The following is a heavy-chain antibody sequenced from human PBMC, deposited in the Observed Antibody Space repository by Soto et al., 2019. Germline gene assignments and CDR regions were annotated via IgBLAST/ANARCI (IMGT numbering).Heavy chain of an antibody. CDR2: ISAYNGNT. D-gene: IGHD5-18*01. Sequence: ASVKVSCKASGYTFTSYGISWVRQAPGQGLEWMGCISAYNGNTNYAQKLQGRVTMTTDTSTSTAYMELRSLRSDDTAVYYCARDGHFGIQLVPYYWGQGTLVTVSS. CDR1: GYTFTSYG. V-gene: IGHV1-18*01. CDR3: ARDGHFGIQLVPYY. J-gene: IGHJ4*02.